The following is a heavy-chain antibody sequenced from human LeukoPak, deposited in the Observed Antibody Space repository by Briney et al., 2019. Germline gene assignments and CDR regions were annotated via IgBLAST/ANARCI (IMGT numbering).Heavy chain of an antibody. Sequence: GGSLRLSCAASGFTFSSYSMNWGRQAPGKGLEWVSYISSSSSTIYYADSVKGRFTISRDNAKNSLYLQMNSLRDEDTAVYYCARVIRGYCSGGSCLYCDYWGQGTLVTVSS. D-gene: IGHD2-15*01. CDR3: ARVIRGYCSGGSCLYCDY. CDR1: GFTFSSYS. CDR2: ISSSSSTI. V-gene: IGHV3-48*02. J-gene: IGHJ4*02.